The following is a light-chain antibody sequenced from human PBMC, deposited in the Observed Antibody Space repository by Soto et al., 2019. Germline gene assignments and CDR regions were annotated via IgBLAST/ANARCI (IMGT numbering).Light chain of an antibody. CDR1: QPVLYSSNNRNY. Sequence: TVMTQSPDSLAVSLGERATINCKSSQPVLYSSNNRNYLAWYQQRPGQPPKLLIYWASTRESGVPDRFSGSGSGTDFTLTITRPPAEDVAGYYLHQYLSAPFTFGQGTKLEIK. J-gene: IGKJ2*01. V-gene: IGKV4-1*01. CDR3: HQYLSAPFT. CDR2: WAS.